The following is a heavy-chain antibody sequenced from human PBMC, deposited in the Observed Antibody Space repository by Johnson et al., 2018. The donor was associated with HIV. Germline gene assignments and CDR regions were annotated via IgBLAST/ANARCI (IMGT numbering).Heavy chain of an antibody. D-gene: IGHD1-26*01. CDR3: ARDSGAPGNDAFDI. CDR1: GFIFSSYA. V-gene: IGHV3-30*04. J-gene: IGHJ3*02. CDR2: IGFDGTNK. Sequence: QVQLVESGGGVVQPGRSPRLSCAASGFIFSSYAIHWVRQAPGKGLQWVAVIGFDGTNKYYADSLKGRFTISRDNSKNTLYLQMNSLRPEDTALYFCARDSGAPGNDAFDIWGQGTMVTISS.